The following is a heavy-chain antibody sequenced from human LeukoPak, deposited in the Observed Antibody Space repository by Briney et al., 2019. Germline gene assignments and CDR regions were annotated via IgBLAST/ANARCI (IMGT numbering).Heavy chain of an antibody. Sequence: SETLSLTCTVSGGSISSSSYYWGWIRQPPGKGLEWIGSIYYSGSTYYNPSLKSRVTISVDTSKNQFSLKLSSVTAADTAVYYCARDRRSGSYFGWFDPWGQGTLVTVSS. J-gene: IGHJ5*02. D-gene: IGHD3-10*01. CDR3: ARDRRSGSYFGWFDP. CDR2: IYYSGST. V-gene: IGHV4-39*02. CDR1: GGSISSSSYY.